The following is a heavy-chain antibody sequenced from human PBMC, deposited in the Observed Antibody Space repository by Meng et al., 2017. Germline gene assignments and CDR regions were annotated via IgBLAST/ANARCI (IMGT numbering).Heavy chain of an antibody. CDR2: NYHSGST. Sequence: SETLSLTCTVSDYSISSGYFWGWIRPPPGKGLGWIGSNYHSGSTYYNPSLKSRVTISGDTSKNQFSLKLSSVTAADTAVYYCARGGVGYCSSTSCAIGDSAFDIWGQGTMVTVSS. V-gene: IGHV4-38-2*02. D-gene: IGHD2-2*01. CDR1: DYSISSGYF. J-gene: IGHJ3*02. CDR3: ARGGVGYCSSTSCAIGDSAFDI.